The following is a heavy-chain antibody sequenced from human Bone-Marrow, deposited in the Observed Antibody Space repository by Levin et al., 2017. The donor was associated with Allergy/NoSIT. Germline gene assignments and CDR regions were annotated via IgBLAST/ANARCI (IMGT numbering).Heavy chain of an antibody. V-gene: IGHV1-3*01. J-gene: IGHJ6*02. Sequence: ASVKVSCKASGYTFTSYAMHWVRQAPGQRLEWMGWINAGNGNTKYSQKFQGRVTITRDTSASTAYMELSSLRSEDTAVYYCARGGLSAPPPLLDYYYGMDVWGQGTTVTVSS. CDR3: ARGGLSAPPPLLDYYYGMDV. D-gene: IGHD3-3*01. CDR2: INAGNGNT. CDR1: GYTFTSYA.